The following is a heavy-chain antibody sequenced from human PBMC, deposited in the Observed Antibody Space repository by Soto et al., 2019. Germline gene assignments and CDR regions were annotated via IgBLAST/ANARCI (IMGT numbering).Heavy chain of an antibody. CDR1: GYSFTSYW. CDR2: IDPSDSYT. CDR3: ARYYYDSSGYYYYYYGMDV. V-gene: IGHV5-10-1*01. D-gene: IGHD3-22*01. J-gene: IGHJ6*02. Sequence: GESLKISCKGSGYSFTSYWLSCVRQMPGKGLEWMVRIDPSDSYTNYSPSFQGHVTISADKSISTAYLQWSSLKASDTAMYYCARYYYDSSGYYYYYYGMDVWGQGTTVTVSS.